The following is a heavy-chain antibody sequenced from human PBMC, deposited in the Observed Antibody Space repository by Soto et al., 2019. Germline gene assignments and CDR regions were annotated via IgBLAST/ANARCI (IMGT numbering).Heavy chain of an antibody. J-gene: IGHJ4*02. V-gene: IGHV1-69*01. Sequence: QGQLVQSGAEVKKPGSSVNVSCKASGGTFSSYAISWVRQAPGQGLEWMGGLIPIFGTANYAQKFQGRVTITADESTSTAYMALSSLRSEDTAVYYCARSPGITGTWVDHWGQGTLLTVSS. CDR3: ARSPGITGTWVDH. CDR1: GGTFSSYA. CDR2: LIPIFGTA. D-gene: IGHD1-7*01.